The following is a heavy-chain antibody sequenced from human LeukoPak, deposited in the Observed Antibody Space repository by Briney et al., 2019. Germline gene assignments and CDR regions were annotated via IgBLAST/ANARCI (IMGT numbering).Heavy chain of an antibody. Sequence: GGSLRLSCAASGFTFSSYSMNWVRQAPGKGLEWVSGIYGGGSGSTFYAESVKGRFTISRDNSKNTLYLQMNSLRDEDTAIYYCAKDFTPDGIWDIDYWGRGTLITVSS. CDR1: GFTFSSYS. V-gene: IGHV3-23*01. CDR3: AKDFTPDGIWDIDY. D-gene: IGHD1-14*01. J-gene: IGHJ4*02. CDR2: IYGGGSGST.